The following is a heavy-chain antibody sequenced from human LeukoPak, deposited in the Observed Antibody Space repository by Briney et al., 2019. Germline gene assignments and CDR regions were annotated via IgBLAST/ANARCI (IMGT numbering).Heavy chain of an antibody. D-gene: IGHD3-22*01. V-gene: IGHV4-39*01. CDR1: GGSIRSSSSY. Sequence: PSETLSLTXTVSGGSIRSSSSYWGWIRQPPGKGLEWIGSVRYSGKTYYNPSLKSRVTMSLDTSKNQFSLRLTSVTAADTAVYSCARHYYDSSGLAYYFDYWGQGTLVTVSS. J-gene: IGHJ4*02. CDR2: VRYSGKT. CDR3: ARHYYDSSGLAYYFDY.